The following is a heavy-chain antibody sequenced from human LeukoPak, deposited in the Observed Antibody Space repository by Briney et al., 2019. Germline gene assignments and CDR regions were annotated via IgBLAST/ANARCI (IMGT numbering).Heavy chain of an antibody. J-gene: IGHJ3*02. CDR3: AMRWELHALDI. CDR2: TTGRGSST. D-gene: IGHD1-26*01. CDR1: GFTFSSYA. V-gene: IGHV3-23*05. Sequence: GGSLRLPCGASGFTFSSYAMTWVRQAPGQGLEWVSATTGRGSSTYYADSVKGRFTISRDNSKNTLFLQMNSLSAEDTAVYYCAMRWELHALDIWGQGTVVTVSS.